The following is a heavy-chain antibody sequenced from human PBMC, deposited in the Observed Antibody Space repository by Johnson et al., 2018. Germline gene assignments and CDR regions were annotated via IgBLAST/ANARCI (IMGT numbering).Heavy chain of an antibody. V-gene: IGHV5-51*01. CDR2: IWPGDSDT. CDR1: GYRFSDNW. Sequence: VQLVQSGAEVRKPGESXKISCKASGYRFSDNWIGWVRQKPGEGLEWMGIIWPGDSDTKYSPSFLGHVTISADRSISTVYLQWSSLKASDSAMYYCAKQRERGTSYMDVWGRGTTVTVSS. CDR3: AKQRERGTSYMDV. J-gene: IGHJ6*04. D-gene: IGHD1-26*01.